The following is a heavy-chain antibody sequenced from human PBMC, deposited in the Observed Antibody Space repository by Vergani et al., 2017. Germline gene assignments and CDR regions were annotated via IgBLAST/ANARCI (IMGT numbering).Heavy chain of an antibody. CDR1: GGTFSSYA. Sequence: QVQLVQSGAEVKKPGSSVKVSCKASGGTFSSYAISWVRQAPGQGLEWMGGIIPIFGTANYAQKFQGRVTITAAESTSTAYMELSSLRSEDTAVYYCARDEYCSGGSCYDPHLDYWGQGTLVTVSS. D-gene: IGHD2-15*01. CDR2: IIPIFGTA. CDR3: ARDEYCSGGSCYDPHLDY. J-gene: IGHJ4*02. V-gene: IGHV1-69*01.